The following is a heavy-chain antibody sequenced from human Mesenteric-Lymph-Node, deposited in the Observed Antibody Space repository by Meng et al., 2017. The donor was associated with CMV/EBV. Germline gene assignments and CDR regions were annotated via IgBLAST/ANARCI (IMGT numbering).Heavy chain of an antibody. V-gene: IGHV3-23*01. CDR2: ISGSGGVT. CDR1: RFTFSNYA. CDR3: AKESRHSSGWFFDY. D-gene: IGHD6-19*01. Sequence: GESLKISCAASRFTFSNYAMSWVRQAPGKGLEWVSTISGSGGVTFYADSVKGRFTMSRDNSKNTLYLQMNSLRVEDTAVYYCAKESRHSSGWFFDYWGQGTLVTVSS. J-gene: IGHJ4*02.